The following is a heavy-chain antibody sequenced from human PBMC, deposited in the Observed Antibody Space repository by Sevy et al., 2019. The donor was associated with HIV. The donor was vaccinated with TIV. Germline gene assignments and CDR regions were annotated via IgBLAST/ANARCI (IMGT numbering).Heavy chain of an antibody. J-gene: IGHJ4*02. D-gene: IGHD3-22*01. CDR3: ATTKDYYDSSGYPFDY. CDR2: ISAYNGNT. CDR1: GYTFTSYG. V-gene: IGHV1-18*01. Sequence: ASVKVSCKASGYTFTSYGISWVRQAPGQGLEWMGWISAYNGNTNYAQKLQGRVTITTDTSTSTAYMELRSLRSDDTAVYYCATTKDYYDSSGYPFDYWGQGTLVTVSS.